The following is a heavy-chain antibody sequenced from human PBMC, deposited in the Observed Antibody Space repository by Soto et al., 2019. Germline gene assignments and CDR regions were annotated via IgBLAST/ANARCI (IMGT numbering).Heavy chain of an antibody. Sequence: LRLSCAASGFTFSSYAMRWVLQAPGKGLEWVAVISYDGSNKYYADSVKGRFTISRDNSKNTLYQQMNSLRAEDTAVYYCARDLGGLYGETHTLYDYWGQGTLVTVSS. CDR1: GFTFSSYA. CDR2: ISYDGSNK. D-gene: IGHD4-17*01. CDR3: ARDLGGLYGETHTLYDY. J-gene: IGHJ4*02. V-gene: IGHV3-30-3*01.